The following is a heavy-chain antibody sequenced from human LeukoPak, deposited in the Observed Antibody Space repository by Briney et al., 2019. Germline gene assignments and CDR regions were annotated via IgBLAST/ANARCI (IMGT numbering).Heavy chain of an antibody. CDR3: ARDRVGVGGNGWEN. V-gene: IGHV1-8*01. Sequence: GASVKVSCKASGYTFTSYDINWVRQATGQGLEWMGWMNPNSGNTGYAQKFQGRVIMTRDTSISTAYMELSSLTSEDTAVYFCARDRVGVGGNGWENWGQGTLVTVSS. D-gene: IGHD6-19*01. CDR1: GYTFTSYD. CDR2: MNPNSGNT. J-gene: IGHJ4*02.